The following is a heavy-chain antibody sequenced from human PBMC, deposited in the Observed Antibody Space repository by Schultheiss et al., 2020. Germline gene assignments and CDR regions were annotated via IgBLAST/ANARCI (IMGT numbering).Heavy chain of an antibody. CDR2: IYYSGST. CDR3: ARGKVVRNPYYFDE. Sequence: SQTLSLTCTVSGGSISSSSYYWGWIRQPPGKGLEWIGSIYYSGSTYYNPSLKSRVTISVDTSKNQFSLKLSSVTAADTAVYYCARGKVVRNPYYFDEWGQGTLVTVSS. CDR1: GGSISSSSYY. J-gene: IGHJ4*02. D-gene: IGHD3-22*01. V-gene: IGHV4-39*07.